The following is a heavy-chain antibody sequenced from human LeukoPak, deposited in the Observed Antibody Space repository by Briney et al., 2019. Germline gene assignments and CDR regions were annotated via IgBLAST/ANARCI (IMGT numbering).Heavy chain of an antibody. CDR2: ICTTAEGAKYA. CDR1: GFSFTDYP. V-gene: IGHV3-48*02. J-gene: IGHJ4*02. D-gene: IGHD3-9*01. CDR3: ATDQRYAFDY. Sequence: GGALRLSCATSGFSFTDYPMNWVRQAPGKGGEGISNICTTAEGAKYAYYADSVKGRVTISRDDGKNTLYLHMNSLRDDDTAVYYCATDQRYAFDYWGQGILVTVSS.